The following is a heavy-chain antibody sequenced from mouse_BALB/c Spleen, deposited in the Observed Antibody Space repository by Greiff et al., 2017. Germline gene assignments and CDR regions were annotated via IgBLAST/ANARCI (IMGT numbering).Heavy chain of an antibody. D-gene: IGHD2-3*01. Sequence: EVKVEESGGGLVQPGGSMKLSCAASGFTFSSYTMSWVRQTPEKRLEWVAYISNGGGSTYYPDTVKGRFTISRDNAKNTLYLQMSSLKSEDTAMYYCARSDGYPWFAYWGQGTLVTVSA. CDR1: GFTFSSYT. V-gene: IGHV5-12-2*01. CDR3: ARSDGYPWFAY. J-gene: IGHJ3*01. CDR2: ISNGGGST.